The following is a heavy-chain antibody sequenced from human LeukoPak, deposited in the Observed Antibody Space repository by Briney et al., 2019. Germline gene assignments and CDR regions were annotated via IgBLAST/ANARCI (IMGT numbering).Heavy chain of an antibody. J-gene: IGHJ4*02. CDR1: GFTSDVYG. Sequence: GGSLRLSCAASGFTSDVYGMSWVRQGPGKGLEWVSGINGNGASTGYIDSVKGRFTISRDNAKNSLYLQMDNLRAEDTALYYCARDKGCGGDCYYFDYWGQGALVTVSS. CDR2: INGNGAST. D-gene: IGHD2-21*01. CDR3: ARDKGCGGDCYYFDY. V-gene: IGHV3-20*04.